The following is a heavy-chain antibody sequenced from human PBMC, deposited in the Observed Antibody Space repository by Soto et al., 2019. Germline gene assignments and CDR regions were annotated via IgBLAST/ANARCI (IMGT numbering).Heavy chain of an antibody. CDR2: IKSKTDGGTT. J-gene: IGHJ3*02. D-gene: IGHD3-22*01. CDR3: TADARIVVVTYDGFDI. Sequence: LRLSCAASGFNFRNAWMSWVRQAPGKGLEWVGRIKSKTDGGTTDYAAPVKGRFTISRDDSKNTLYLQTNSLKTEDTAVYYCTADARIVVVTYDGFDIWGQGTMVTVSS. V-gene: IGHV3-15*01. CDR1: GFNFRNAW.